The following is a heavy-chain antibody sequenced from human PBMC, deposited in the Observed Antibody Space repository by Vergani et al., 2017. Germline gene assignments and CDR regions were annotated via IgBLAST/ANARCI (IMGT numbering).Heavy chain of an antibody. CDR1: GYTFTGYY. D-gene: IGHD3-3*01. V-gene: IGHV1-2*02. J-gene: IGHJ6*03. CDR3: ARGLSGVVPPSYYMDV. Sequence: QVQLVQSGAEVKKPGASVKVSCKASGYTFTGYYMHWVRQAPGQGLEWMVWINPNSGGTNYAQKFQGRVTMTRDTSISTAYMELSRLRSDDTAVYYCARGLSGVVPPSYYMDVWGKGTTVTVSS. CDR2: INPNSGGT.